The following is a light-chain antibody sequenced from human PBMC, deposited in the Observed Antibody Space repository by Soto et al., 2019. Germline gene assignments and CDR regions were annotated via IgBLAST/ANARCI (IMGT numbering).Light chain of an antibody. V-gene: IGKV1-9*01. CDR1: QDIAIY. CDR2: AAS. J-gene: IGKJ1*01. CDR3: QQYYSYPWT. Sequence: IQLTQSPSSLSASVGDRVTITCRASQDIAIYLAWYQQKPGKAPKLLIYAASTLQSGVPSRFSGSGSGTDFTLTISCLQSEDFATYYCQQYYSYPWTFGQGTKVDNK.